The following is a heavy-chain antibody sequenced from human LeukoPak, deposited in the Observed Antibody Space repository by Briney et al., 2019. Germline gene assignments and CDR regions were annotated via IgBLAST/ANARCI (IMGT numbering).Heavy chain of an antibody. V-gene: IGHV1-18*04. D-gene: IGHD2-2*01. CDR2: ISAYNGDT. CDR1: GYTFNSHG. Sequence: ASVKVSCKASGYTFNSHGISWVRQAPGQGLEWMGWISAYNGDTNYAQKFQGRVTLTTDRTTSTAYLELRSLRFDDTAVYYCARDPSNTRGWKTWFDPWGQGTLVTVSS. J-gene: IGHJ5*02. CDR3: ARDPSNTRGWKTWFDP.